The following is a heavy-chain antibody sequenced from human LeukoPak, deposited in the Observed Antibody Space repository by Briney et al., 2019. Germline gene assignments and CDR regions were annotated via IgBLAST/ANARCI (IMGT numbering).Heavy chain of an antibody. D-gene: IGHD3-10*01. CDR2: ISGSGGRA. Sequence: LEWVSAISGSGGRAYYADSVKGRFTISRDNSKDTLYLQMNSLRAEDTAVYYCAEDDGFYWGQGTLVTVSS. CDR3: AEDDGFY. J-gene: IGHJ4*02. V-gene: IGHV3-23*01.